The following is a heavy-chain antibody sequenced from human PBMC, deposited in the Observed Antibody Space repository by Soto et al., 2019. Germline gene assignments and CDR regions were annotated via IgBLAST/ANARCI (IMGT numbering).Heavy chain of an antibody. CDR1: GFTFSSYS. Sequence: EVQLVESGGGLVKPGGSLRLSCAASGFTFSSYSMNWVRQAPGKGLEWVSSISSSSSYIYYADSVKGRFTISRDNAKNSLYLQMNSLRAEDTAVYYCARDPYGDYPPGAFDIWGQGTMVTVSS. D-gene: IGHD4-17*01. CDR3: ARDPYGDYPPGAFDI. V-gene: IGHV3-21*01. CDR2: ISSSSSYI. J-gene: IGHJ3*02.